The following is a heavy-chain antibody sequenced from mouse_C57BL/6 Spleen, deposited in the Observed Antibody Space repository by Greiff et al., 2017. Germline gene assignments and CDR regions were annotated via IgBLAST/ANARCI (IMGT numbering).Heavy chain of an antibody. Sequence: QVQLKESGAELVRPGASVKLSCKASGYTFTDYYINWVKQRPGQGLEWIARIYPGSGNTYYNEKFKGKATLTADKSSSTAYMQLSSLTSEDSAVXFCAREGVYYPYYFDYWGQGTTLTVSS. CDR3: AREGVYYPYYFDY. J-gene: IGHJ2*01. D-gene: IGHD1-1*01. V-gene: IGHV1-76*01. CDR1: GYTFTDYY. CDR2: IYPGSGNT.